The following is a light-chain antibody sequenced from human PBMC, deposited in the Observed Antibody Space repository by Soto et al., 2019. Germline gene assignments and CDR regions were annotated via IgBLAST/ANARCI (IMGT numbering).Light chain of an antibody. Sequence: DIQMTQTPSTLSASVGDRVTITCRASQTISNWLAWYQQKPGKAPKVLIFDASTLDGGVPSRFSGRRSGTDFTLTISSLQPSDFATYFGQQYNNYPLTFGVGTKVDIX. CDR3: QQYNNYPLT. J-gene: IGKJ4*01. CDR1: QTISNW. CDR2: DAS. V-gene: IGKV1-5*01.